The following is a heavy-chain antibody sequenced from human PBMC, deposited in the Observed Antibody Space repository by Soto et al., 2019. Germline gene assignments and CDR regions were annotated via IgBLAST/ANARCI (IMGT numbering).Heavy chain of an antibody. D-gene: IGHD2-15*01. CDR1: GYSFTSYW. Sequence: PGEALKISCKGSGYSFTSYWIGWVRQLPGKGLEWMGIIYPGDSDTRYSPSFQGQVTISADKSISTAYLQWSSLKASDTAMYYCASQVVVAANSHYFDYWGQGTLVTVSS. CDR3: ASQVVVAANSHYFDY. CDR2: IYPGDSDT. J-gene: IGHJ4*02. V-gene: IGHV5-51*01.